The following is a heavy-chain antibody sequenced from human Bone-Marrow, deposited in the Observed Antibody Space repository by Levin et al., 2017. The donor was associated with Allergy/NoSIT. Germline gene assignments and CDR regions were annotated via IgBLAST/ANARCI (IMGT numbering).Heavy chain of an antibody. J-gene: IGHJ2*01. Sequence: PGGSLRLSCAASGFTFSGSAMHWVRQASGKGLEWVGRIRSKANSYATAYAASVKGRFTISRDDSKNTAYLQMNSLKTEDTAVYYCTRSDSSTSASSDYWYFDLWGRGTLVTVSS. D-gene: IGHD2-2*01. V-gene: IGHV3-73*01. CDR1: GFTFSGSA. CDR2: IRSKANSYAT. CDR3: TRSDSSTSASSDYWYFDL.